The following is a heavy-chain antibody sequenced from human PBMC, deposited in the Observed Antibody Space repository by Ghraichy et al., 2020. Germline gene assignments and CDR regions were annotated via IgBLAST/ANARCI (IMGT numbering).Heavy chain of an antibody. D-gene: IGHD2-2*01. Sequence: ESLNISCTVSGGSISSYYWSWIRQPPGKGLEWIGYIYYSGSTNYNPSLKSRVTISVDTSKNQFSLKLSSVTAADTAVYYCARGRYQVDYWGQGTLVTVSS. CDR3: ARGRYQVDY. CDR1: GGSISSYY. J-gene: IGHJ4*02. CDR2: IYYSGST. V-gene: IGHV4-59*01.